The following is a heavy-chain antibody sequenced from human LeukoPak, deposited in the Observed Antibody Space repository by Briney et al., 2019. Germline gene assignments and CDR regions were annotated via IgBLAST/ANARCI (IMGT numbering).Heavy chain of an antibody. CDR3: SRRFDS. J-gene: IGHJ4*02. Sequence: GGSVRLSCAASGFVVSNYYMNWVRQAPGKGLEWVSYISSSGNSIYYADSVKGRFTVSRDNAKNSLYLQMHSLRAEDTAICYCSRRFDSWGQGTLSPSPQ. V-gene: IGHV3-48*03. CDR1: GFVVSNYY. CDR2: ISSSGNSI.